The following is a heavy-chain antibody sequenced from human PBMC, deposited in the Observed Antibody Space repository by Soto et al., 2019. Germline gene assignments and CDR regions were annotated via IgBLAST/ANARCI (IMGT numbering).Heavy chain of an antibody. Sequence: ASVKASCKASGDTFTSYGISWVRQAPGEGLEWMGWISAYNGNTNYAQKLQGRVTMTTDTSTSTAYMELRSLRSDDTAVYYCAREYYYDSSGYYYFDYWGEGTLVTVSS. J-gene: IGHJ4*02. V-gene: IGHV1-18*04. CDR3: AREYYYDSSGYYYFDY. D-gene: IGHD3-22*01. CDR1: GDTFTSYG. CDR2: ISAYNGNT.